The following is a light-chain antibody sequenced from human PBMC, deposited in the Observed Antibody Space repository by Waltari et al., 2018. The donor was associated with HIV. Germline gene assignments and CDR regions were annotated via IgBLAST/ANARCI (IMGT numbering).Light chain of an antibody. CDR2: KAS. Sequence: DIQMTQSPSTLSASLGDRVTITCRASQSISSWLAWYQQKPGKAPNLLIYKASSLESGVPSRFSGSGSGTEFTLTISSLQPDDFATYYCQQYNTSPWTFGQGTNVEVK. J-gene: IGKJ1*01. V-gene: IGKV1-5*03. CDR3: QQYNTSPWT. CDR1: QSISSW.